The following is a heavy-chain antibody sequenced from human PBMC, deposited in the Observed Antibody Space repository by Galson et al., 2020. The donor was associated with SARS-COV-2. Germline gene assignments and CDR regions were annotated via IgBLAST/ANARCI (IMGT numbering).Heavy chain of an antibody. CDR2: ITSSSSYI. D-gene: IGHD3-22*01. CDR1: GFTFSTYT. J-gene: IGHJ4*02. Sequence: GGSLRLSCAASGFTFSTYTMNWVRQAPGKGLEWVSSITSSSSYIYYADSVKGRFTISRDNAKNSLYLQMNSLRAEDTAVYYCARDGISVIITYVDYWGQGNLVTVSS. CDR3: ARDGISVIITYVDY. V-gene: IGHV3-21*01.